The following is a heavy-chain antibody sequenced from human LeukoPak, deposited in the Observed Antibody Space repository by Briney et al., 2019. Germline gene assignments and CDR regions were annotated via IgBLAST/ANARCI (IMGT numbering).Heavy chain of an antibody. CDR1: GGSISSYY. CDR2: IYYSGST. Sequence: SETLSLTCTVSGGSISSYYWSWIRQPPGKGLEWIGYIYYSGSTNYNPSLKSRVTISVDTSKNQFSLKLSSVTAADTAVYYCAVKSGVSYYFDYWGQGTLVTVSS. V-gene: IGHV4-59*12. D-gene: IGHD1-26*01. CDR3: AVKSGVSYYFDY. J-gene: IGHJ4*02.